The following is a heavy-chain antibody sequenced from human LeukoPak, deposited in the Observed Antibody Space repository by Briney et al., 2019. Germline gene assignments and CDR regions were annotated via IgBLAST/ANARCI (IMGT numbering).Heavy chain of an antibody. V-gene: IGHV4-34*01. CDR2: INHSGST. Sequence: SETLSLSCAVYGGSFSGYYWSWIRQPPGKGLEWIGEINHSGSTNYNPSLKSRVTISVDTSKNQFSLKLSSVTAADTAVYYCARVLRDDILTGHQYYFDYWGQGTLVTVSS. CDR3: ARVLRDDILTGHQYYFDY. D-gene: IGHD3-9*01. J-gene: IGHJ4*02. CDR1: GGSFSGYY.